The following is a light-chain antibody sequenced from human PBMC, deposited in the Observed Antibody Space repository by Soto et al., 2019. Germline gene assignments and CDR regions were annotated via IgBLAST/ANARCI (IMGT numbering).Light chain of an antibody. Sequence: IQMTQSPSSLSASVGDRVTITCRASQSINRYLNWYQQKQGKAPTLLIYGASTLQSGVPSRFSGSGSGTDYTLTISSLQPEDFATYYCQQSYRTPTFGQGTRLEI. CDR2: GAS. CDR1: QSINRY. CDR3: QQSYRTPT. J-gene: IGKJ5*01. V-gene: IGKV1-39*01.